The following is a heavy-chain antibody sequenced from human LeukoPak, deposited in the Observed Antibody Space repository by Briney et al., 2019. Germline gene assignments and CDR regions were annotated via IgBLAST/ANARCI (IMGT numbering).Heavy chain of an antibody. V-gene: IGHV4-4*07. J-gene: IGHJ4*02. D-gene: IGHD6-19*01. Sequence: PSETLSLTCTVSGASLSTYYWSWIRQPAGKGVEWVGRLHPSGTTNYSPSLESRVTMSVDTSKNQFSLKLTAVTAADTAVYYCARDRGQVAAFDYWGQGILVTVSS. CDR2: LHPSGTT. CDR1: GASLSTYY. CDR3: ARDRGQVAAFDY.